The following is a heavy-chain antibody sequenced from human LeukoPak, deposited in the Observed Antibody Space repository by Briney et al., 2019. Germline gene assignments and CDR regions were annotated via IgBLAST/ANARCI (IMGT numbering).Heavy chain of an antibody. Sequence: SETLSLTCTVSGGSISTYYWSWIRQSPGKGLECIGYIYYSGSTNYNPSLKSRVTISVDTSKNQFSLKLSSVTAADTAVYYCARDSGAYSNYVDWGQGTLVTVSS. V-gene: IGHV4-59*01. CDR2: IYYSGST. D-gene: IGHD4-11*01. CDR3: ARDSGAYSNYVD. CDR1: GGSISTYY. J-gene: IGHJ4*02.